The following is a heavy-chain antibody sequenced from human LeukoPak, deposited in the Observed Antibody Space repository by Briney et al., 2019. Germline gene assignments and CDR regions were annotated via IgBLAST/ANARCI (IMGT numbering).Heavy chain of an antibody. CDR1: GFTVSGNY. CDR3: ARPYSGTYWGYYYMDV. V-gene: IGHV3-66*02. J-gene: IGHJ6*03. CDR2: IYGGGST. Sequence: GGSLRLSCTVSGFTVSGNYMSWVRQAPGKGLEWVSVIYGGGSTYYADSVKGRFTISRGNSKNTLYLQMNSLRPEDTAVYYCARPYSGTYWGYYYMDVWGKGTTVTVSS. D-gene: IGHD1-26*01.